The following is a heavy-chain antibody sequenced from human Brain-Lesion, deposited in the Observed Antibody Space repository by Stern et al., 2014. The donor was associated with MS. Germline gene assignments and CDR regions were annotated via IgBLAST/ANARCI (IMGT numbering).Heavy chain of an antibody. Sequence: VQLVESGPEVKKPGSSVQVSCKASGGTFATYPITWLRQAPGQGLEWLGRIIPIFGSPNYAQKFQGRVTITADRSTTTVYMKLSSLKSDDAAVYYCAKDGPALVTNWFDPWGRGTLVTVSS. D-gene: IGHD5-18*01. J-gene: IGHJ5*02. V-gene: IGHV1-69*06. CDR1: GGTFATYP. CDR3: AKDGPALVTNWFDP. CDR2: IIPIFGSP.